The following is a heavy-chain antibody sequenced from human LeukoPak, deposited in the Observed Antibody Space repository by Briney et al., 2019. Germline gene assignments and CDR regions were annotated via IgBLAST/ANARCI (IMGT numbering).Heavy chain of an antibody. CDR3: ARDIAEHGMDV. V-gene: IGHV3-23*01. D-gene: IGHD1-14*01. CDR1: GFTFSSYA. CDR2: ISGSGGST. Sequence: GGSLRLSCAASGFTFSSYAMSWVRQAPGKGLEWVSAISGSGGSTYYADSVKGRFTISRDNAKNSLYLQMNSLRAEDTAVYYCARDIAEHGMDVWGQGTTVTVSS. J-gene: IGHJ6*02.